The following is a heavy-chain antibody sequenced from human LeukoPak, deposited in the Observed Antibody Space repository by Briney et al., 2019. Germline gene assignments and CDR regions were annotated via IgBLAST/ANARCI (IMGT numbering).Heavy chain of an antibody. CDR3: ARNTGGGFWSGYYPYSYYYYYMDV. J-gene: IGHJ6*03. Sequence: ETLSLTCTVSGFSISSGYYWAWIRQPPGKGLEWIGSVYHTGGTYYNPSLKSRVTISVDTSKNQFSLKLSSVTAADTAVYYCARNTGGGFWSGYYPYSYYYYYMDVWGKGTTVTVSS. V-gene: IGHV4-38-2*02. D-gene: IGHD3-3*01. CDR1: GFSISSGYY. CDR2: VYHTGGT.